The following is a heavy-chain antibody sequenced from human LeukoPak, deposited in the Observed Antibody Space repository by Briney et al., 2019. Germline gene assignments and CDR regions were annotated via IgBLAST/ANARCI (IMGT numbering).Heavy chain of an antibody. J-gene: IGHJ5*02. CDR1: GYTFTGHY. CDR2: INPNSGVT. D-gene: IGHD1-14*01. V-gene: IGHV1-2*02. Sequence: ASVKVSCKASGYTFTGHYIHWVRQAPGQGLEWMGWINPNSGVTHYAQKFQGRVTTTRDTSISTAYVELSRLTSDDTAVYYCARYLMSGPEHNRFDPWGQGTLVTVSS. CDR3: ARYLMSGPEHNRFDP.